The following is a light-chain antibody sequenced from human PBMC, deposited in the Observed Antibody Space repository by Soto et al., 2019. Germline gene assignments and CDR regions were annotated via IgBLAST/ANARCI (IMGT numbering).Light chain of an antibody. J-gene: IGKJ4*01. CDR1: QNVYNN. Sequence: TLSVSPGEGATLSCKASQNVYNNLAWYQQRPGQPPRLLIYDASTRATGISARFSGSGYGTEFTLTISSLQSEDFAVYFWPKCRNGPRTCGGANHVNIK. CDR2: DAS. CDR3: PKCRNGPRT. V-gene: IGKV3-15*01.